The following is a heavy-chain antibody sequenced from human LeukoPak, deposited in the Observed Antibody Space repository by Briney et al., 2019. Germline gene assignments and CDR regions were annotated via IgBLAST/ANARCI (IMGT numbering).Heavy chain of an antibody. CDR3: AKDRQTITIFGVVNTPRANFDY. V-gene: IGHV3-30*02. J-gene: IGHJ4*02. CDR1: GFTFSSYG. D-gene: IGHD3-3*01. Sequence: PGRSLRLSCAASGFTFSSYGIHWVRQAPGKGLEWVAFIRYDGSNKNYADSVKGRFTISRDNFMSTVYLQMNSLRAEDTAVYYCAKDRQTITIFGVVNTPRANFDYWGQGTLVTVSS. CDR2: IRYDGSNK.